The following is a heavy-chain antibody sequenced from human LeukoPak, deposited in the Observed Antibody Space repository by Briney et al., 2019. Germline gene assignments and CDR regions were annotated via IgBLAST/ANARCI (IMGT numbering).Heavy chain of an antibody. Sequence: GGSLRLSCAASGFTFSSYAMSWVRQAPGKGLEWVSAISGSGGSTYYADSVKDRFTISRDNSKNTLYLQMNSLRAEDTAVYYCAKIRLALNYFDYWGQGTLVTVSS. J-gene: IGHJ4*02. CDR3: AKIRLALNYFDY. CDR1: GFTFSSYA. V-gene: IGHV3-23*01. D-gene: IGHD2-21*01. CDR2: ISGSGGST.